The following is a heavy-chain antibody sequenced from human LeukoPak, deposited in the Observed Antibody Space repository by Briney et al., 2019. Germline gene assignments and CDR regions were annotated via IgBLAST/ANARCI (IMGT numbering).Heavy chain of an antibody. J-gene: IGHJ4*02. Sequence: GESLKISCQGSGYSFTSYWIGWVRQMPGKGLEWMGIIYPGDSDTRYSPSFQGQVTISADKSISTAYLQWSSLKASDTAMYYCARAWGDYDNSGSYFDYWGQGTLVTVSS. V-gene: IGHV5-51*01. CDR2: IYPGDSDT. CDR3: ARAWGDYDNSGSYFDY. D-gene: IGHD3-22*01. CDR1: GYSFTSYW.